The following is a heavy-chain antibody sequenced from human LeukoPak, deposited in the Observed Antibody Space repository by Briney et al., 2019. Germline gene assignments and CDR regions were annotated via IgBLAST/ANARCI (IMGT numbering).Heavy chain of an antibody. CDR1: GYTFTSYG. CDR2: ISAYNGNT. Sequence: ASVKVSCKASGYTFTSYGISWVRQAPGQGLEWMGWISAYNGNTNYAQKLQGRVTMTTDTSTSTAYMELSRLRSDDTAVYYCAREGYYGSGSYYPIGGMDYWGQGTLVTVSS. D-gene: IGHD3-10*01. V-gene: IGHV1-18*01. CDR3: AREGYYGSGSYYPIGGMDY. J-gene: IGHJ4*02.